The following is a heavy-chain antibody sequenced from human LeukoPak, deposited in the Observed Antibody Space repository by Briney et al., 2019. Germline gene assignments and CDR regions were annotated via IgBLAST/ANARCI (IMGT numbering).Heavy chain of an antibody. CDR1: GFTFNNYG. CDR3: AKDSAFYYIDV. V-gene: IGHV3-30*02. Sequence: GGSLRLSCAASGFTFNNYGMHWVRQAPGKGLEWVAFIRYNGNNQYYADSVKGRSTISRDNSKNTLFLQMNSLKGDDTAVYYCAKDSAFYYIDVWGKGTTVIISS. CDR2: IRYNGNNQ. J-gene: IGHJ6*03. D-gene: IGHD3-10*01.